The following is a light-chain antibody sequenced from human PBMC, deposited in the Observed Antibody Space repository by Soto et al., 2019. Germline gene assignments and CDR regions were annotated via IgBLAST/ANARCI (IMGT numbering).Light chain of an antibody. CDR3: AAWDDSLNGSVV. Sequence: QSVLTQPPSASGTPGQRVTISCSGSSSNIGSNTVNWYQQLPGTAPKLLIYSNNQRPSGVPDRFSGSKSGTSASLAISGLQSEDEAEYDCAAWDDSLNGSVVFGGGTKLTVL. CDR1: SSNIGSNT. J-gene: IGLJ2*01. V-gene: IGLV1-44*01. CDR2: SNN.